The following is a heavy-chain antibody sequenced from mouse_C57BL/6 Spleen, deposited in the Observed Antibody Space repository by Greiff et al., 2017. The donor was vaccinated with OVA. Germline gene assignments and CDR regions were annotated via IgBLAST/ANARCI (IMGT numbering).Heavy chain of an antibody. CDR1: GYSITSGYY. Sequence: ESGPGLVKPSQSLSLTCSVTGYSITSGYYWNWIRQFPGNKLEWMGYISYDGSNNYNPSLKNRISITRDTSKNQFFLKLNSVTTEDTATYYCARWLLQDYAMDYWGQGTSVTVSS. CDR2: ISYDGSN. D-gene: IGHD2-3*01. V-gene: IGHV3-6*01. CDR3: ARWLLQDYAMDY. J-gene: IGHJ4*01.